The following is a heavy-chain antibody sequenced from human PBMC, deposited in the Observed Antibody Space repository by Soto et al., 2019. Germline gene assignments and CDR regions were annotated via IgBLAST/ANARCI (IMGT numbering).Heavy chain of an antibody. V-gene: IGHV1-18*04. J-gene: IGHJ6*03. CDR1: GYTFTGYY. CDR2: ISAYNGNT. D-gene: IGHD2-15*01. Sequence: GASVKVSCKAAGYTFTGYYIHWVRQAPGQGLEWMGWISAYNGNTNYAQKLQGRVTMTTDTSTSTAYMELRSLRSDDTAVYYCARGRYCSGGSCKNYYYYYYMDVWGKGTTVTVSS. CDR3: ARGRYCSGGSCKNYYYYYYMDV.